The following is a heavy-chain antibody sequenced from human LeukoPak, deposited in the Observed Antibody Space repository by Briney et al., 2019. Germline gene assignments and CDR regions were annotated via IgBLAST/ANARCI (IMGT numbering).Heavy chain of an antibody. V-gene: IGHV4-4*07. D-gene: IGHD1-7*01. J-gene: IGHJ4*02. CDR3: AREITGTRGVDY. CDR2: MYTSGIT. CDR1: GDSFGSYF. Sequence: SETLSLTCTVSGDSFGSYFWSWIRQPAGKGLEWIGRMYTSGITDSNPSLKGRVTMSVDTSKNQFSLNLTSVTAADTAVYYCAREITGTRGVDYWGQGILVTVSS.